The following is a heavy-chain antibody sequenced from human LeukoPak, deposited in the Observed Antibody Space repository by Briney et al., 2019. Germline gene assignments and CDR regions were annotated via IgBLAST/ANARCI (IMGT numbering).Heavy chain of an antibody. J-gene: IGHJ3*02. CDR3: ARDSHRDYYDSSGYHI. Sequence: ASVKVSCKASGYTFTGYYMHWVRQAPGQGLEWMGWINPNSGGTNYAQKFQGRVTMTRDTSISTAYMELSRLSSDDTAVYYCARDSHRDYYDSSGYHIWGQGTMVTVSS. CDR2: INPNSGGT. D-gene: IGHD3-22*01. CDR1: GYTFTGYY. V-gene: IGHV1-2*02.